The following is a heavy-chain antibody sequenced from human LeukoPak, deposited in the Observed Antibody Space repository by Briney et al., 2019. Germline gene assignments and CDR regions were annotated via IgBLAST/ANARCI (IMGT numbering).Heavy chain of an antibody. D-gene: IGHD6-13*01. V-gene: IGHV4-4*09. Sequence: SETLSLTCSVSGDSISSYHWSWIRQPPGKGLEWIGYIYSSGSTNYNPSLKSRVTISGDTSKNQFSLKLTSVTAADTAVYYCASTAADYYSYYYYYMDVWGKGTTVTVSS. CDR2: IYSSGST. CDR3: ASTAADYYSYYYYYMDV. CDR1: GDSISSYH. J-gene: IGHJ6*03.